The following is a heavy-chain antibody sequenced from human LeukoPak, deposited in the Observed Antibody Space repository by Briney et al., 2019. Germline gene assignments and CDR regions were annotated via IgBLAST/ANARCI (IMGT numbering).Heavy chain of an antibody. V-gene: IGHV1-8*01. CDR1: GYTFTSYD. D-gene: IGHD3-3*01. J-gene: IGHJ4*02. Sequence: ASVTVSCKASGYTFTSYDINWVRQATGQGLEWMGWMNPNSGNTGYAQKFQGRVTMTRNTSISTAYMELSSLRSEDTAVYYCARGLYDFWSGYYSGVDYWGQGTLVTVSS. CDR3: ARGLYDFWSGYYSGVDY. CDR2: MNPNSGNT.